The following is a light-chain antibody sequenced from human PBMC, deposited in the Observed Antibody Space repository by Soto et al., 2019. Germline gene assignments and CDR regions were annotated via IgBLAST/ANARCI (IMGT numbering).Light chain of an antibody. CDR1: QSVSSSY. Sequence: EIVLTQSPGTLSLSPGERATLSRRTSQSVSSSYLAWYQQKPGQAPRLLIYGASSRATGISDRFSGSGSGTDFTLTISRLEPEDFAVYYCQQYGSSPITFGQGTRLEIK. CDR3: QQYGSSPIT. V-gene: IGKV3-20*01. CDR2: GAS. J-gene: IGKJ5*01.